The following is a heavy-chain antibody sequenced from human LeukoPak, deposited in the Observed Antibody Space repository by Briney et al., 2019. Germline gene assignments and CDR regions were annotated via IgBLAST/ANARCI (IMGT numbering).Heavy chain of an antibody. V-gene: IGHV3-30-3*01. CDR3: ARDPHSSGSDYYYYYMDV. CDR1: GFTFSSYA. CDR2: ISYDGSNK. D-gene: IGHD6-19*01. J-gene: IGHJ6*03. Sequence: PGRSLRLSCAASGFTFSSYAMHWVRQAPGKGLEWVAVISYDGSNKYYADSVKGRFTISRDNSKNTLYLQMNSLRAEDTAVYYCARDPHSSGSDYYYYYMDVWGKGTTVTVSS.